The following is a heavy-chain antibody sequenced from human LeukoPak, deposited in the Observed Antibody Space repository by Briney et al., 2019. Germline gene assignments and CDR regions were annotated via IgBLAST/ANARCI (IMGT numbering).Heavy chain of an antibody. CDR2: IYHSGST. J-gene: IGHJ3*02. Sequence: PSETLSLTCTVSGGSISSSNYHWGWIRQPPGKGLEWIGYIYHSGSTYYNPSLKSRVTISVDRSKNQSSLKLSSVTAADTAVYYCARGGQAVAFDIWGQGTMVTVSS. V-gene: IGHV4-30-2*01. CDR1: GGSISSSNYH. CDR3: ARGGQAVAFDI.